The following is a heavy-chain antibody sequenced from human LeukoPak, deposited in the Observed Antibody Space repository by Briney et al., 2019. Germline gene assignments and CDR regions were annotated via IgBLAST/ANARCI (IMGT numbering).Heavy chain of an antibody. J-gene: IGHJ4*02. Sequence: GGSLRLSCAASGFTFSSYAMHWVRQAPGKGLEWGAVISYDGSNKYYADSVKGRFTISRDNSKNTLYLQMNSLRAEDTAVYYCARDPDSSGYYAYYFDYWGQGALVTVSS. CDR3: ARDPDSSGYYAYYFDY. V-gene: IGHV3-30-3*01. D-gene: IGHD3-22*01. CDR2: ISYDGSNK. CDR1: GFTFSSYA.